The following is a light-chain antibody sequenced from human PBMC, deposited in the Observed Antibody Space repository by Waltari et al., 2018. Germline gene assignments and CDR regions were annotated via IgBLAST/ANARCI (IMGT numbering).Light chain of an antibody. Sequence: DSQMTQSPSTLSASVGDRATITCRASQSISDWLAWYQQKPGKAPKLLIYKASSLQSGVPSRFSGSGSGTEFTLTISSLQPDDFATYYCQQYDGFWTFGQGTKVDIK. CDR1: QSISDW. V-gene: IGKV1-5*03. CDR2: KAS. J-gene: IGKJ1*01. CDR3: QQYDGFWT.